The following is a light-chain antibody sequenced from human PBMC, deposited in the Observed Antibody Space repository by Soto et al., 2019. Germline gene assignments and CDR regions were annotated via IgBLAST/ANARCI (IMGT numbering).Light chain of an antibody. CDR2: GAS. Sequence: EIVMTQYPATLSVSPGERATLSCRASQSVSSNLAWYQQKPGQAPRLLIYGASTRATGIPDRFSGSGSGTDFTLTISRLEPEDFAVYYCQQCARSPLTFGQGTKVDIK. CDR1: QSVSSN. J-gene: IGKJ1*01. CDR3: QQCARSPLT. V-gene: IGKV3-15*01.